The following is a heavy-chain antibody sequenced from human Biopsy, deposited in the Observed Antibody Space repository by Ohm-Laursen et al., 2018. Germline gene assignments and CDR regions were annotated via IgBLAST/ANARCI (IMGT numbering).Heavy chain of an antibody. CDR1: GGSISSDY. Sequence: GTLSLTCTVSGGSISSDYWSWIRQTPGKGLEWIGYICYSGSTNYNPSLKSRVTISVDTSKNQFSLRLNSVTAADTAVYYCARARNSTGWPYYYCYGMDVWGQGTTVTVSS. CDR3: ARARNSTGWPYYYCYGMDV. V-gene: IGHV4-59*01. CDR2: ICYSGST. D-gene: IGHD2/OR15-2a*01. J-gene: IGHJ6*02.